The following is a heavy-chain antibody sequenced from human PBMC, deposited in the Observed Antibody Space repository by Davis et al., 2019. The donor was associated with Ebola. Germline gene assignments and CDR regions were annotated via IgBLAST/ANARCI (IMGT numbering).Heavy chain of an antibody. CDR1: GFTVSSNY. J-gene: IGHJ3*02. D-gene: IGHD6-19*01. CDR3: GRGGLARHGAFDI. V-gene: IGHV3-53*01. CDR2: IYSGGST. Sequence: PGGSLRLSCAASGFTVSSNYMSWVRQAPGKGLEWVSVIYSGGSTYYADSVKGRFTIPRDNSKNTLYLQMNSLRAEDTAVYYCGRGGLARHGAFDIWGQGTMVTVSS.